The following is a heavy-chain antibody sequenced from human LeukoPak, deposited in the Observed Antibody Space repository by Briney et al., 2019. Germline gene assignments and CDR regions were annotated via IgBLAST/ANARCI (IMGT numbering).Heavy chain of an antibody. CDR2: ITTSGRTI. J-gene: IGHJ4*02. CDR3: ARGEDYGTNSFDY. Sequence: QPGGSLRLSCAASGFTFSSYEMNWVRQAPGKGLEWVSYITTSGRTIYYADSVKGRFTISRDNAKNSLYLQMNSLRAEDTADYYCARGEDYGTNSFDYWGQGTLVTVSS. D-gene: IGHD4-17*01. CDR1: GFTFSSYE. V-gene: IGHV3-48*03.